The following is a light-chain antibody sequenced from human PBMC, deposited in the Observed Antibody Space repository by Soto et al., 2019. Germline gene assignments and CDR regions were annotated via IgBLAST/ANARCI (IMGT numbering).Light chain of an antibody. V-gene: IGKV1-39*01. CDR2: AAS. J-gene: IGKJ2*01. CDR3: QQSFSNPYT. Sequence: DLQMTQSPSSLSASVGDRVTLTCRASQSISSYLNWYQQKPGRAPKLLIYAASTLQSGVPSRFSGSGSGTDFTLTISSLQPEDFAAYYCQQSFSNPYTFGQGTKLEIK. CDR1: QSISSY.